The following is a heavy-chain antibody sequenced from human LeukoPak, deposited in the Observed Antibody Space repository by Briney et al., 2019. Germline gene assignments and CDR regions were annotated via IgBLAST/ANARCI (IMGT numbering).Heavy chain of an antibody. CDR2: ISIYKGNT. V-gene: IGHV1-18*01. D-gene: IGHD1-26*01. CDR1: GYSFSSYD. J-gene: IGHJ4*02. Sequence: ASVKVSCKTSGYSFSSYDISWVRQAPGQGLEWMGWISIYKGNTNYAQKFQGRVTMTRDTSTNTAYMELRGLRSDDTAVYYCARDPSGSYDFDYWGQGSLVTVSS. CDR3: ARDPSGSYDFDY.